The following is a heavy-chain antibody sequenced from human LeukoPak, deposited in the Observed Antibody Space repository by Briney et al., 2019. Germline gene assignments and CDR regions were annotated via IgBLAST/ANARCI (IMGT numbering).Heavy chain of an antibody. CDR3: ARRGRLENWFDP. CDR2: IYYSGST. J-gene: IGHJ5*02. V-gene: IGHV4-31*03. D-gene: IGHD2-15*01. Sequence: PSETLSLTCTVSGGSISSSSYYWGWIRQHPGKGLEWVGYIYYSGSTYYNPSLKSRVTISVDTSKNQFSLKLSSVTAADTAVYYCARRGRLENWFDPWGQGTLVTVSS. CDR1: GGSISSSSYY.